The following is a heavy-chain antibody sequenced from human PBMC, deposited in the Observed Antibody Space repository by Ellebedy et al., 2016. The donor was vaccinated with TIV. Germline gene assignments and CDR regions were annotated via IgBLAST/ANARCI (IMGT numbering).Heavy chain of an antibody. V-gene: IGHV3-7*01. CDR3: ASTLLQSDDY. CDR2: IKQDGSEK. Sequence: GESLKISXAASGFTFSRYWMTWIRQAPGKGLEWVANIKQDGSEKYYMDSVKGRFTISRDNAKNSVYLQMNSLRAEDTAVYYCASTLLQSDDYWGQGTLVTVSS. J-gene: IGHJ4*02. CDR1: GFTFSRYW. D-gene: IGHD4-11*01.